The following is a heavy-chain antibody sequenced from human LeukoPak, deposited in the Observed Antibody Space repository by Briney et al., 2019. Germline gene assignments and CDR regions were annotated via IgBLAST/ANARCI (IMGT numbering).Heavy chain of an antibody. CDR1: GGSLISSTYY. D-gene: IGHD2-2*01. Sequence: SETLSLICTVSGGSLISSTYYWGWIRQPPGEGLEWIGSLFYSGSPYYNPSLKSRVTISVDTSKNQFSLKLSSVTAADTAVYYCARFVSKDIVVGPTNYFDYWGQGTLVTVSS. V-gene: IGHV4-39*01. CDR2: LFYSGSP. CDR3: ARFVSKDIVVGPTNYFDY. J-gene: IGHJ4*02.